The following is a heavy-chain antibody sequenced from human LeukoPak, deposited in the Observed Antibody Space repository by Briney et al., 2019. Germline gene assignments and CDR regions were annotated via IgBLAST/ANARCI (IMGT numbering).Heavy chain of an antibody. CDR1: GGSISSSGYY. V-gene: IGHV4-39*07. CDR2: IYYSGNT. J-gene: IGHJ4*02. D-gene: IGHD1-26*01. CDR3: ARAASGSPFDY. Sequence: SETLSLTCTVSGGSISSSGYYWGWIRQPPGKGLEWIGSIYYSGNTYYSPSLKSRVAISVDTSKNQFSLKLSSVTAADTAVYYCARAASGSPFDYWGQGTLVTVSS.